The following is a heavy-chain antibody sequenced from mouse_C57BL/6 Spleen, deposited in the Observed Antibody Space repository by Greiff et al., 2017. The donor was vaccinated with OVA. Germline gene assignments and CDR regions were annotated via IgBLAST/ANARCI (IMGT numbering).Heavy chain of an antibody. CDR3: ARDRLGDYFDY. CDR1: GFTFTDYY. CDR2: IYPGSGNT. Sequence: VQLVESGAELVRPGASVKLSCTASGFTFTDYYIHWVKQRPGQGLEWISRIYPGSGNTYYTEKFKGKATLTAEKSSSTAYMQLSSLTSEDSAVYFCARDRLGDYFDYWGQGTTLTVSS. V-gene: IGHV1-76*01. D-gene: IGHD1-2*01. J-gene: IGHJ2*01.